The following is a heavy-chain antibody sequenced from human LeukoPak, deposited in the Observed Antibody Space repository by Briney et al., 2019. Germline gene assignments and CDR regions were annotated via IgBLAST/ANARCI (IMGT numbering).Heavy chain of an antibody. Sequence: GGSLRLSCAASGFTFSSYGMHWVRQAPGKGLEWVAFIRYDGSNKYYADSVKGRFTISRDDSKNTLYLQMNSLRAEDTAVYYCAKESHSSCYLYYYYYYMDVWGKGTTVTISS. CDR1: GFTFSSYG. J-gene: IGHJ6*03. V-gene: IGHV3-30*02. CDR2: IRYDGSNK. CDR3: AKESHSSCYLYYYYYYMDV. D-gene: IGHD3-22*01.